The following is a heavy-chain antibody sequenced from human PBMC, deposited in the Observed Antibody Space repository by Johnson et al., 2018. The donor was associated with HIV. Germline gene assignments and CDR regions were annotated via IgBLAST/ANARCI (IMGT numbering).Heavy chain of an antibody. CDR2: ISYDGSNK. D-gene: IGHD4-17*01. V-gene: IGHV3-30*04. CDR1: GFTFSSYA. J-gene: IGHJ3*02. CDR3: ARSMSTVTVAFDM. Sequence: QEQLVESGGGVVQPGRSLRLSCAASGFTFSSYALHWVRQAPGKGLEWVAIISYDGSNKYYADSVKGRFTISRDNSKNTLYLQMNSLRAEDTAVYYCARSMSTVTVAFDMWGQGTMVTVSS.